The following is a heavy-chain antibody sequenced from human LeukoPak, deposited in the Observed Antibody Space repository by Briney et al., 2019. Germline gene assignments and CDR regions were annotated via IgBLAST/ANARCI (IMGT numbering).Heavy chain of an antibody. D-gene: IGHD2-2*01. V-gene: IGHV1-8*01. CDR1: GYTFCNYD. CDR3: TRAVRNQLLSEY. Sequence: ASVRVSCKASGYTFCNYDVTWVRQAPGQGREYMGWMNPNSGNTGFAQKFRGRVTMTSDASTTSAFMELMRLTSEDTAVYYCTRAVRNQLLSEYWGQGTRITVSS. CDR2: MNPNSGNT. J-gene: IGHJ4*02.